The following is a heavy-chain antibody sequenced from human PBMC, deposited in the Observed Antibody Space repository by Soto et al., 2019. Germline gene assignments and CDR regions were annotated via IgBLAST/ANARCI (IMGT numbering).Heavy chain of an antibody. Sequence: QVELVQSGAEVKKPGASVKVSCKSAGYTFTSYYMHWVRQAPGQGLEWMGFINPSGGITTYAQKFQARVTMTSDTSTSTVYMELRALKSEDMAVYYCARRSVFTWSDAFDIWGQGTMVSVSA. D-gene: IGHD3-16*01. J-gene: IGHJ3*02. CDR3: ARRSVFTWSDAFDI. V-gene: IGHV1-46*01. CDR1: GYTFTSYY. CDR2: INPSGGIT.